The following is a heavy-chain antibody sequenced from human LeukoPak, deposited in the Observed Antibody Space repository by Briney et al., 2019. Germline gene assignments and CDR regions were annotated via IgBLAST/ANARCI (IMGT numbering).Heavy chain of an antibody. D-gene: IGHD6-13*01. J-gene: IGHJ5*02. Sequence: GGSLRLSCAASGFTFSSYWMSWVRQAPGKGLEWVANIKQDGSEKYYVDSVKGRFTISRDNAKNSLYLQMNSLRAEDTAVYYCAREEPYSSSWYIFNWFDPWGQGTLVTVSS. CDR2: IKQDGSEK. CDR3: AREEPYSSSWYIFNWFDP. CDR1: GFTFSSYW. V-gene: IGHV3-7*01.